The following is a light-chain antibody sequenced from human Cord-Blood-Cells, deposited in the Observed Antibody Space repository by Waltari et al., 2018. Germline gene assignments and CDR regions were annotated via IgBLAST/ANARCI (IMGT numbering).Light chain of an antibody. CDR2: GAS. V-gene: IGKV3-20*01. Sequence: EIVLTQSPGTLSLSPGERATLPCRASQSVSSSYLAWYQKKPGQAPRLLIYGASSRATGIPDRFSGSGSGTDFTLTISRLEPEDFAVYYCQQYGSSPYTFGQGTKLEIK. J-gene: IGKJ2*01. CDR3: QQYGSSPYT. CDR1: QSVSSSY.